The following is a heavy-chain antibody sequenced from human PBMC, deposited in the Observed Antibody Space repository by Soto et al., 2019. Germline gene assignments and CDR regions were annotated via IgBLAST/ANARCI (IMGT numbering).Heavy chain of an antibody. CDR2: INAGNGNT. D-gene: IGHD3-10*01. CDR3: ALGLVWFGYYYGMDV. V-gene: IGHV1-3*01. J-gene: IGHJ6*02. Sequence: ASVKVSCKASGYTFTNYAMHWVRQAPGQRLEWMGWINAGNGNTKYSQKFQGRVTITRDTSASTAYMELNSLRAEDTAVYYCALGLVWFGYYYGMDVWGQGTTVTVSS. CDR1: GYTFTNYA.